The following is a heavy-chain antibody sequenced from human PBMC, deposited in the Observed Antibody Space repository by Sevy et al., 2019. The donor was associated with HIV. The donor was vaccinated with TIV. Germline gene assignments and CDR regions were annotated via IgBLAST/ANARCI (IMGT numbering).Heavy chain of an antibody. Sequence: ASAKVSCKASGGTFSSYAISWVRQAPGQGLEWMGGIIPIFGTANDAQKFQGRVTITADKSTSTAYMELSSLRSEDTAVYYCARNPAMPAWNWFDPWGQGTLVTVSS. J-gene: IGHJ5*02. CDR1: GGTFSSYA. D-gene: IGHD2-2*01. CDR2: IIPIFGTA. V-gene: IGHV1-69*06. CDR3: ARNPAMPAWNWFDP.